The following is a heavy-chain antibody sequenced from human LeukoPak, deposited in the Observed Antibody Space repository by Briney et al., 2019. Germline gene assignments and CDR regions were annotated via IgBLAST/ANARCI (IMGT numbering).Heavy chain of an antibody. V-gene: IGHV4-59*01. CDR2: IYYSGST. CDR3: ARQGGGWNDSDDAFDI. D-gene: IGHD1-1*01. J-gene: IGHJ3*02. CDR1: GGSISSYY. Sequence: SETLSLTCTVSGGSISSYYWSWIRQPPGKGLEWIGYIYYSGSTNYNPSLKSRVTISVDTSKNQFSLKLSSVTAADTAVYYCARQGGGWNDSDDAFDIWGQGTMVTVSS.